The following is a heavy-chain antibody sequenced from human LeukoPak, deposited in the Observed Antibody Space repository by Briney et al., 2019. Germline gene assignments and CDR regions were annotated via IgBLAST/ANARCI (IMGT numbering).Heavy chain of an antibody. CDR2: INPNSGGT. J-gene: IGHJ4*02. Sequence: ASVKVSCKASGYTFNGFYLHWVRQAPGQGLEWMGWINPNSGGTNYAQKFQGRVTMTRDTSISTAYMELSRLRSDDTAVYYCARWMATVTTPDYWGQGTLVTVSS. V-gene: IGHV1-2*02. D-gene: IGHD4-11*01. CDR3: ARWMATVTTPDY. CDR1: GYTFNGFY.